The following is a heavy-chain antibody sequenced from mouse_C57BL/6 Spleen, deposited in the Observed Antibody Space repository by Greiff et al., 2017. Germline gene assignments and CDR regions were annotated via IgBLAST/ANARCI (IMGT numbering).Heavy chain of an antibody. J-gene: IGHJ2*01. D-gene: IGHD2-2*01. Sequence: EVQLQQSGPELVKPGASVKMSCKASGYTFTDYNMHWVKQSHGKSLEWIGYINPNNGGTSYNQKFKGKATLTVNKSSSTAYMELRSLTSEDSAVYYCASMVTTEAGYWGQGTTLTVSS. CDR1: GYTFTDYN. V-gene: IGHV1-22*01. CDR2: INPNNGGT. CDR3: ASMVTTEAGY.